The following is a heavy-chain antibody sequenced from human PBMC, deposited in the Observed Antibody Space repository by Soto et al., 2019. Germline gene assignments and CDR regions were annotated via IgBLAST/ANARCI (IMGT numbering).Heavy chain of an antibody. Sequence: QVHLVQSGGGVVQPGRSLRLSCAASGFSFSDYAMHWVRQAPGKGLEWVAVVWSDGSSSDYVDSVKGRFTISRDNYKKTLFLQMNSLRAEDTAVYYCVRDRILNGTSWYGIYYYYFGLDVWGQGTTVSVSS. V-gene: IGHV3-33*01. J-gene: IGHJ6*02. CDR2: VWSDGSSS. CDR1: GFSFSDYA. CDR3: VRDRILNGTSWYGIYYYYFGLDV. D-gene: IGHD6-13*01.